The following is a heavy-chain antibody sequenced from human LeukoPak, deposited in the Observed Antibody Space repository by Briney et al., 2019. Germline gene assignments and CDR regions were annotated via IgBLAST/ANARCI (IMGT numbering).Heavy chain of an antibody. V-gene: IGHV1-8*01. CDR3: ARHPGSDGMDV. Sequence: ASVKVSCKASGYTFTSYDINWVRQATGQGLAWMGWMNPNSGNTGYAQKFQGKVTMTRHTSISTAYMELSSLRSEDTAVYYCARHPGSDGMDVWGQGTTVTVSS. D-gene: IGHD3-10*01. CDR1: GYTFTSYD. J-gene: IGHJ6*02. CDR2: MNPNSGNT.